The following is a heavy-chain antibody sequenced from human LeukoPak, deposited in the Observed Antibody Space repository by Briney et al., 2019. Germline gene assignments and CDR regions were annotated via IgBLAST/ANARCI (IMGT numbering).Heavy chain of an antibody. J-gene: IGHJ4*02. CDR2: IRSKAYGGTT. CDR1: GFTFSNAW. Sequence: GGSLRLSCAASGFTFSNAWMSWVRQAPGKGLEWVGFIRSKAYGGTTEYAASVKGRFTISRDDSKSIAYLQMNSLKTEDTAVYYCTSLDSGWSSGWYLFDYWGQGTLVTVSS. CDR3: TSLDSGWSSGWYLFDY. D-gene: IGHD6-19*01. V-gene: IGHV3-49*04.